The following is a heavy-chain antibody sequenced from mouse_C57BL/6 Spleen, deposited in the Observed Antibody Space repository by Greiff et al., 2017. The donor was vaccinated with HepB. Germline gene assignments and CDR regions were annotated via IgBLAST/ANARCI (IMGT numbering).Heavy chain of an antibody. CDR1: GYTFTSYW. D-gene: IGHD2-4*01. J-gene: IGHJ3*01. V-gene: IGHV1-7*01. CDR3: ARSIYYDYSWFAY. Sequence: QVQLKESGAELAKPGASVKLSCKASGYTFTSYWMHWVKQRPGQGLEWIGYINPSSGYTKYNQKFKDKATLTADKSSSTAYMQLSSLTYEDSAVYYCARSIYYDYSWFAYWGQGTLVTVSA. CDR2: INPSSGYT.